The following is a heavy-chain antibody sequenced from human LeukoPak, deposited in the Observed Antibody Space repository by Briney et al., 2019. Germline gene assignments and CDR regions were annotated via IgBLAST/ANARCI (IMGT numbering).Heavy chain of an antibody. CDR2: IYPGDSDT. CDR3: ATFRRTLALSHNWFDP. Sequence: GESLKISCKGSEYSFTSYWIGWVRQMPGKGLEWMGIIYPGDSDTRYSPSFQGQVTISADKSISTAYLQWSSLKASDTAMYYCATFRRTLALSHNWFDPWGQGTLVTVSS. D-gene: IGHD1-1*01. J-gene: IGHJ5*02. V-gene: IGHV5-51*01. CDR1: EYSFTSYW.